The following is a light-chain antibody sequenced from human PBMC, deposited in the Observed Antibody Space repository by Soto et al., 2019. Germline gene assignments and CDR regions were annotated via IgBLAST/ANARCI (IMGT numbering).Light chain of an antibody. CDR2: AAS. CDR3: QQSYSTPLT. V-gene: IGKV1-39*01. Sequence: DIQMTQAPSSLSVSVGDRVTITCRASQSIGGFLNWYQQKLGKAPKLLLYAASSLQSGVPSRFSGSGSGTDFTLTISSLQPEDFATYYFQQSYSTPLTVGGGTKVEI. J-gene: IGKJ4*01. CDR1: QSIGGF.